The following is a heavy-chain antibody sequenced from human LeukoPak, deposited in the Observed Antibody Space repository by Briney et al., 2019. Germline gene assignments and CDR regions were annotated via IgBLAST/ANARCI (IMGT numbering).Heavy chain of an antibody. J-gene: IGHJ4*02. V-gene: IGHV3-23*01. Sequence: QTGGSLRLSCAASGFTFSSYAMSWVRQAPGKGLEWVSAISGSGGSTYYADSVKGRFTISRDNSKNTLYLQMNSLRAEDTAVYYCAKAAWPGVTTPYDYWGQGTLVTVSS. CDR1: GFTFSSYA. D-gene: IGHD4-17*01. CDR2: ISGSGGST. CDR3: AKAAWPGVTTPYDY.